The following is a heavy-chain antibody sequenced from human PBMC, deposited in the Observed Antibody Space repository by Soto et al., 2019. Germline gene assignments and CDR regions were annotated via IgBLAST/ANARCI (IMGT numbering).Heavy chain of an antibody. V-gene: IGHV4-61*01. D-gene: IGHD3-9*01. J-gene: IGHJ6*02. CDR3: ASEIPHYDILTGPPLYGMDV. Sequence: SETLSLTCTVSGGSVNTAPYHWSWIRQSPRNGLEWIGNIYYTGSTNYNPSFESRVAISVDTSKNQFSLKLSSVTAADTAVYYCASEIPHYDILTGPPLYGMDVWGQGTTVTVSS. CDR2: IYYTGST. CDR1: GGSVNTAPYH.